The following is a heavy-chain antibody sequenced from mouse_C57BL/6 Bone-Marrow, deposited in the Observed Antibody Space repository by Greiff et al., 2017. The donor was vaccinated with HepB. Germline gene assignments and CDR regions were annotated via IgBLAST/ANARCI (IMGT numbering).Heavy chain of an antibody. Sequence: VQLQQSGPELVKPGASVKISCKASGYTFTDYYMNWVKQSHGKSLEWIGDINPNNGGTSYNQKFKGKATLTVDKSSSTAYMELRSLTSEDSAVYYCARSSPVFGYDVWFAYWGQGTLVTVSA. V-gene: IGHV1-26*01. CDR2: INPNNGGT. J-gene: IGHJ3*01. D-gene: IGHD2-2*01. CDR1: GYTFTDYY. CDR3: ARSSPVFGYDVWFAY.